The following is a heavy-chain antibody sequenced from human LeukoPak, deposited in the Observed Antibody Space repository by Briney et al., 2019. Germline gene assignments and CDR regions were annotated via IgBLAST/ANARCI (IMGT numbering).Heavy chain of an antibody. D-gene: IGHD4-17*01. CDR1: GFTFSSYE. CDR2: ISSSGSSM. J-gene: IGHJ6*03. CDR3: AKTTDNYYYYYMDV. Sequence: PGGSLRLSCAASGFTFSSYEMNWVRQAPGKGLEWVSYISSSGSSMFYVDSVKGRFTISRDNAKNSLYLQMNSLRAEDTAVYYCAKTTDNYYYYYMDVWGKGTTVTVSS. V-gene: IGHV3-48*03.